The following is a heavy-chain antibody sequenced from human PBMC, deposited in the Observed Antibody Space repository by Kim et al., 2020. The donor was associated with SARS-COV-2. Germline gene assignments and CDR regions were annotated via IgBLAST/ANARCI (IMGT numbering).Heavy chain of an antibody. CDR3: ARGSSGSYPRAFDM. D-gene: IGHD1-26*01. Sequence: ADSLKGRFTISRDNAENTVYLQMNSLGAEDTAVYYCARGSSGSYPRAFDMWGQGTMVTVSS. V-gene: IGHV3-74*01. J-gene: IGHJ3*02.